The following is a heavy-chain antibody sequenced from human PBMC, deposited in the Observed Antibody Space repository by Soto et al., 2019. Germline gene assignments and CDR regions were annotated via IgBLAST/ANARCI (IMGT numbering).Heavy chain of an antibody. Sequence: EVQLVESGGGLVQPGGSLRLSCAASGFSLRGYSMSWVRQAPGKGLEWVSYISGTGSSIYADSVKGRFTSSRDNAKNSVYLQMSSMGDDDTAVYYCARGAGYGDYGDSWGQGSLVTVSS. CDR1: GFSLRGYS. CDR3: ARGAGYGDYGDS. V-gene: IGHV3-48*02. J-gene: IGHJ5*01. D-gene: IGHD4-17*01. CDR2: ISGTGSSI.